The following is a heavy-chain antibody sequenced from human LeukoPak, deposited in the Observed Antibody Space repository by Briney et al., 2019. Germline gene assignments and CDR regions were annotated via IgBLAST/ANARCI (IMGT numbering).Heavy chain of an antibody. J-gene: IGHJ4*02. CDR2: TYYRSRWYN. CDR1: GDSVSSNSAV. V-gene: IGHV6-1*01. D-gene: IGHD3-16*01. Sequence: SQTLSLTCAISGDSVSSNSAVWNWIRQSPSRGLEWLGRTYYRSRWYNDYAVSVKSRISVNPDTSKNQFSLQLNSVTPEDTAVYYCARAQGALNSWGQGTLVTVSS. CDR3: ARAQGALNS.